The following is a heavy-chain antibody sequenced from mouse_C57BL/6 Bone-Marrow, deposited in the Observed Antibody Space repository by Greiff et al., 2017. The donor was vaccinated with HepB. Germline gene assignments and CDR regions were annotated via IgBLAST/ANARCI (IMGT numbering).Heavy chain of an antibody. D-gene: IGHD2-1*01. J-gene: IGHJ2*01. V-gene: IGHV1-80*01. Sequence: VQLQQSGAELVKPGASVKISCKASGYAFSSYWMNWVKQRPGKGLEWIGQIYPGDGDTNYNGKFKGKATLTADKSSSTAYMQRSSLTSEDSAVYFCARYTLGNYDFDYWGQGTTLTVSS. CDR2: IYPGDGDT. CDR1: GYAFSSYW. CDR3: ARYTLGNYDFDY.